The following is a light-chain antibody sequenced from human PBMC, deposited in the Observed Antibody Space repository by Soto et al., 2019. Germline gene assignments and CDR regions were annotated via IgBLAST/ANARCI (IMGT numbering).Light chain of an antibody. J-gene: IGKJ2*01. CDR1: QSISSW. CDR3: QQYNRYST. Sequence: DIQMTQSPSTLSASVGDRVTITCRASQSISSWLAWYQQKPGKAPKLLIYMASSLESGVPSRFSGSGSGTEFTLTISSLQPDDFASYYCQQYNRYSTFGQGTKVEIK. V-gene: IGKV1-5*03. CDR2: MAS.